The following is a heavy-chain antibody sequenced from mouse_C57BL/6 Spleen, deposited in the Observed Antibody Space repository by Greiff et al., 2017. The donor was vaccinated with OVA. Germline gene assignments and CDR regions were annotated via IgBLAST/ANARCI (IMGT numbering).Heavy chain of an antibody. V-gene: IGHV5-4*01. J-gene: IGHJ1*03. CDR1: GFTFSSYA. CDR3: ARYGSSPYWYFDV. D-gene: IGHD1-1*01. CDR2: ISDGGSYT. Sequence: EVQVVESGGGLVKPGGSLKLSCAASGFTFSSYAMSWVRQTPEKRLEWVATISDGGSYTYYPDNVKGRFTISRDNAKNNLYLQMSHLKSEDTAMYYCARYGSSPYWYFDVWGTGTTVTVSS.